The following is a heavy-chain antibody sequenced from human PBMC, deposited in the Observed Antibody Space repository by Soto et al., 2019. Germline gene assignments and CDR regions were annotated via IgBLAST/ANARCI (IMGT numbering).Heavy chain of an antibody. D-gene: IGHD3-10*01. CDR2: IISDGSYT. J-gene: IGHJ6*02. V-gene: IGHV3-74*01. Sequence: PGGSLRLSCAAYGFSFSNYWMHWVRQDPGKGLVWVSRIISDGSYTNYADSVKGRFTISRDNAKNTLYLQMNSLRAEDTAVYFCARGGGTSGSYYYAMDVWGQGATVTVSS. CDR3: ARGGGTSGSYYYAMDV. CDR1: GFSFSNYW.